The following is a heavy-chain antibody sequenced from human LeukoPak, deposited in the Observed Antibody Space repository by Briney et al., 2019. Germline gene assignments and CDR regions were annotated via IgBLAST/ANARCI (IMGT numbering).Heavy chain of an antibody. D-gene: IGHD6-19*01. CDR2: ISGSGGST. V-gene: IGHV3-23*01. Sequence: PGGSLRLSCAASGFTFSSYAMSWVRQAPGKGMDWVSAISGSGGSTYYAGSVKGRFTISRDNSKNTLYLQMNRLRGEDTAVYYCAKDLSGDDAFDIWGQGKMVTVSS. J-gene: IGHJ3*02. CDR3: AKDLSGDDAFDI. CDR1: GFTFSSYA.